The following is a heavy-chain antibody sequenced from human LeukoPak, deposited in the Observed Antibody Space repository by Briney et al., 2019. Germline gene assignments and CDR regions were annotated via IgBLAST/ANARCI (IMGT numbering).Heavy chain of an antibody. D-gene: IGHD5-12*01. J-gene: IGHJ4*02. V-gene: IGHV4-38-2*02. CDR2: INHLGSA. CDR1: GYSITSTSF. Sequence: SETLSLTCSVSGYSITSTSFWAWIRQTPGKGLEWIGSINHLGSAYYNPSLESRVTISVDTSKNHFSLNLESVTAADTAVYYCAREDGSSGYDDFWGQGTLVTVSS. CDR3: AREDGSSGYDDF.